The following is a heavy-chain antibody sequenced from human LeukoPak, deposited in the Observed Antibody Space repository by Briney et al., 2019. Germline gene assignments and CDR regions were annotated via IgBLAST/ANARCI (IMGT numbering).Heavy chain of an antibody. V-gene: IGHV3-23*01. Sequence: PGGSLRLYCAASGFTFSSYAMSWVRQAPGKGLEWVSAISGSGGSTYYADPVKGRFTISRDNSKNTLYLQMNSLRAEDTAVYYCAKDRAYSSSWYNYWGQGTLVTVSS. CDR2: ISGSGGST. D-gene: IGHD6-13*01. J-gene: IGHJ4*02. CDR1: GFTFSSYA. CDR3: AKDRAYSSSWYNY.